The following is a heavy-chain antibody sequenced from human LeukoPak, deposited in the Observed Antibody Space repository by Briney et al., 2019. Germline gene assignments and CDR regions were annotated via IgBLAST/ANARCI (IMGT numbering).Heavy chain of an antibody. CDR1: GGSISSYY. CDR3: ARALKPFYYDFWSGAFGI. V-gene: IGHV4-59*01. D-gene: IGHD3-3*01. Sequence: PSETLSLTCTVSGGSISSYYWSWIRQPPGKGLEWIGYIYYSGSTNYNPSLKSRVTISVDTSKNQFSLKLSSVTAADTAVYYCARALKPFYYDFWSGAFGIWGQGTMVTVSS. CDR2: IYYSGST. J-gene: IGHJ3*02.